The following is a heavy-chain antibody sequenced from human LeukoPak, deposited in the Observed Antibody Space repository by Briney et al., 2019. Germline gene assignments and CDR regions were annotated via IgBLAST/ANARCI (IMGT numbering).Heavy chain of an antibody. D-gene: IGHD3-10*01. CDR1: GFTFSDAW. CDR3: TTVSAETCTAPDARFDF. Sequence: GSLRLSCAASGFTFSDAWMSWVRQAPGKGLEWVGRIKSGEATVYAAPAKARFTISRDGSKSTLYLQMNSLKTEDTATYYCTTVSAETCTAPDARFDFWGQGTLVTVSS. V-gene: IGHV3-15*01. J-gene: IGHJ4*02. CDR2: IKSGEAT.